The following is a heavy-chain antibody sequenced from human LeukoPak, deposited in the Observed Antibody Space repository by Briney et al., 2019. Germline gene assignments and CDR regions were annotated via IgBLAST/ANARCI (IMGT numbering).Heavy chain of an antibody. CDR2: IWYDGSNK. Sequence: PGGSLRLSCAASGFTFSSYGMHWVRQAPGKGLEWVAVIWYDGSNKYYAGSVKGRFTISRDNSKNTLYLQMNSLRAEDTAVYYCARDLDYDSSGLAYWGQGTLVTVSS. CDR1: GFTFSSYG. CDR3: ARDLDYDSSGLAY. J-gene: IGHJ4*02. V-gene: IGHV3-33*01. D-gene: IGHD3-22*01.